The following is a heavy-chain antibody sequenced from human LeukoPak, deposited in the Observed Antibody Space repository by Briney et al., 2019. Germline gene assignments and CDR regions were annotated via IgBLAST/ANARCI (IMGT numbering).Heavy chain of an antibody. V-gene: IGHV7-4-1*02. Sequence: ASVKVSCKASGYTFTSYAMNWVRQAPGQGLEWMGWINTNTGNPTYAQGFTGRFVFSLDTSVSTAYLQISSLKAEDTAVYYCARDFEGFWNNANHYYMDVWGKGTTVTVSS. J-gene: IGHJ6*03. D-gene: IGHD1/OR15-1a*01. CDR1: GYTFTSYA. CDR2: INTNTGNP. CDR3: ARDFEGFWNNANHYYMDV.